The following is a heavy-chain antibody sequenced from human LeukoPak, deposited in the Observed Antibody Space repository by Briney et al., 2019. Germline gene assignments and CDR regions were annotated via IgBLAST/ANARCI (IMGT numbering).Heavy chain of an antibody. V-gene: IGHV4-61*02. D-gene: IGHD3-22*01. CDR3: ARDTYKYDSSGYYYYYYGIDV. J-gene: IGHJ6*02. CDR2: IHISGST. Sequence: SQTLSLTCTVSGDSISSDSYNWNWIRQPAGKGLEWIGRIHISGSTNHNPSLKSRVTLSVDTSKNQFSLKLSSVTAADTAVYYCARDTYKYDSSGYYYYYYGIDVWGQGTTVTVSS. CDR1: GDSISSDSYN.